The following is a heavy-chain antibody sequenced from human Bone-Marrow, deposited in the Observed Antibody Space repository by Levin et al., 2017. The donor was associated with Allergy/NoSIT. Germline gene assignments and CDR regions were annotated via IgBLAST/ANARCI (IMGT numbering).Heavy chain of an antibody. J-gene: IGHJ6*02. CDR2: TYYRSKWYN. V-gene: IGHV6-1*01. CDR1: GDSVSSNSAA. Sequence: KPSETLSLTCAISGDSVSSNSAAWNWIRQSPSRGLEWLGRTYYRSKWYNDYAVSVKSRITINPDTSKNQFSLQLNSVTPEDTAVYYCAKDIAARSVYYYGMDVWGQGTTVTVSS. D-gene: IGHD6-6*01. CDR3: AKDIAARSVYYYGMDV.